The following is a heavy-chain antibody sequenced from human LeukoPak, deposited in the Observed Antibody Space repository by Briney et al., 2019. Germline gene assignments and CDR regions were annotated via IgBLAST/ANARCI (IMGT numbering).Heavy chain of an antibody. J-gene: IGHJ6*03. Sequence: SQTLSLTCTVSGGSISSFYWSWIRQPPGKGLEWIGEINHSGSTNYNPSLKSRVTISVDTSKNQFSLKLSSVTAADTAVYYCARQRGSSWYLYYYYYMDVWGKGTTVTISS. D-gene: IGHD6-13*01. CDR3: ARQRGSSWYLYYYYYMDV. CDR2: INHSGST. CDR1: GGSISSFY. V-gene: IGHV4-34*01.